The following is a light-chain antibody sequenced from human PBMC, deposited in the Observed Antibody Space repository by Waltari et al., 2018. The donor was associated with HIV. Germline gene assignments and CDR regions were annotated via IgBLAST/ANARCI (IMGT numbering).Light chain of an antibody. J-gene: IGLJ3*02. CDR2: FNSDGRH. CDR1: SGHSSYA. CDR3: QTWGTLNLV. Sequence: QLVLTQSPSASASLGASVKLTCTLSSGHSSYAIAWHQQQPEKGPRYLMKFNSDGRHSKGDGIPDSVSGSSSGAERYLTISSLQSEDEADYYCQTWGTLNLVFGGGTKLTVL. V-gene: IGLV4-69*01.